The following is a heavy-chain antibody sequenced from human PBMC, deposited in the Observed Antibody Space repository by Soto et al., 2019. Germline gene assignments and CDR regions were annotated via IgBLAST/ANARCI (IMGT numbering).Heavy chain of an antibody. CDR2: ITGGGGRT. J-gene: IGHJ4*02. CDR1: GFTFSSYA. CDR3: ARELTYSSSSSPFDY. Sequence: GGSLRLSCTASGFTFSSYAMSWVRQAPGKGLEWVSAITGGGGRTYYSDSVKGRFTISRDNSKNSLYLQMYSLRAADTAVYYCARELTYSSSSSPFDYWGQGTLVTVSS. V-gene: IGHV3-23*01. D-gene: IGHD6-6*01.